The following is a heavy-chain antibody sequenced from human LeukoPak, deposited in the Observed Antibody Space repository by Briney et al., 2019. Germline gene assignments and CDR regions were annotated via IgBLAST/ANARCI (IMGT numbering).Heavy chain of an antibody. CDR2: IYYSGST. Sequence: SETLSLTCTVSGGSISSSSYYWGWIRQPPGKGLEWIGSIYYSGSTYYNPSLKSRVTISVDTSKNQFSLKLSSVTAADTAVYYCARTDYYDSSGSSYWYFDLWGRGTPVTVSS. D-gene: IGHD3-22*01. CDR1: GGSISSSSYY. V-gene: IGHV4-39*01. CDR3: ARTDYYDSSGSSYWYFDL. J-gene: IGHJ2*01.